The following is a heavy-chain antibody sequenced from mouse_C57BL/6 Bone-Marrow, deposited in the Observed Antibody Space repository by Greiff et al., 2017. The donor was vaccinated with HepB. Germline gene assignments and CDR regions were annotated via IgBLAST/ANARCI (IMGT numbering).Heavy chain of an antibody. CDR3: ASFITTVVEGWYFDV. Sequence: EVKLLQSGGGLVQPGGSLKLSCAASGIDFSRYWMSWVRRAPGKGLEWIGEINPDSSTINYAPSLKDKFIISRDNAKNTLYLQMSKVRSEDTALYYCASFITTVVEGWYFDVWGTGTTVTVSS. CDR1: GIDFSRYW. CDR2: INPDSSTI. V-gene: IGHV4-1*01. D-gene: IGHD1-1*01. J-gene: IGHJ1*03.